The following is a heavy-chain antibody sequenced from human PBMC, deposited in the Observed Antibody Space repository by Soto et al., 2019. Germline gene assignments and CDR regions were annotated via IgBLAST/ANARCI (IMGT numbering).Heavy chain of an antibody. CDR3: ARCPIDHNWFDP. Sequence: SETLSLTCTVSGSDITTYYWSWLRQSPGKGLEWIGHIYDTGSTTYNPSLKSRVTISVDTSNKQFSLRLTSVTAADTAVYYCARCPIDHNWFDPWGQGTLVTVSS. V-gene: IGHV4-59*01. D-gene: IGHD3-9*01. CDR1: GSDITTYY. CDR2: IYDTGST. J-gene: IGHJ5*02.